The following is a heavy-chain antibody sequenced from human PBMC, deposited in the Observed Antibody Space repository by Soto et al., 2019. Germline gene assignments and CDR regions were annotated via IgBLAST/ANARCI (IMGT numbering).Heavy chain of an antibody. V-gene: IGHV4-59*01. CDR1: GVSLNTYY. CDR2: IYYTGNT. Sequence: SETLSLTCTAAGVSLNTYYLNLLRQSPGKGLEWIGYIYYTGNTKYNPSLESRVTISVDTSKKQFFLKLNSVTPADKAVYYCAGGPYYFGLDVCGQGTTVTVSS. J-gene: IGHJ6*02. D-gene: IGHD3-10*01. CDR3: AGGPYYFGLDV.